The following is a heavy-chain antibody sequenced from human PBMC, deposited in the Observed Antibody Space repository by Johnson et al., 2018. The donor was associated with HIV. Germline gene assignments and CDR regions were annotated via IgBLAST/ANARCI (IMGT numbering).Heavy chain of an antibody. V-gene: IGHV3-30-3*01. Sequence: QVQLVESGGGVVQPGRSLRLSCAASGFSFSTYAMHWVRQAPGKGLEWVAVISYDGSTKYYADSVKGRFTISRDNSKNTLYLQMNSLRAEDTAMYYCARDGSGHAVVLTATRRGYVFGLDLWGQGTVVTVSS. CDR2: ISYDGSTK. D-gene: IGHD2-21*02. CDR3: ARDGSGHAVVLTATRRGYVFGLDL. J-gene: IGHJ3*01. CDR1: GFSFSTYA.